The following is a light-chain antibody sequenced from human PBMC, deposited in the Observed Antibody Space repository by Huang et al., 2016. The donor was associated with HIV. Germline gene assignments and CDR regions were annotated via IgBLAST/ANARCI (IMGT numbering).Light chain of an antibody. V-gene: IGKV3-20*01. CDR2: GTS. CDR1: QSVSRGY. Sequence: EIVVTQSPGTLSLSPGERATLSCRASQSVSRGYIALYHQNPGQAPRLLIYGTSSRAPGSPDRFSGSGSGTDFTLTISRLEPEGFAVYYCQQYGGSPWTFGQGTKVEV. CDR3: QQYGGSPWT. J-gene: IGKJ1*01.